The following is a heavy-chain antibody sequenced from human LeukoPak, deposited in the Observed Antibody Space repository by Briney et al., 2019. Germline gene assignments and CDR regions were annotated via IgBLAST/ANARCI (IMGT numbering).Heavy chain of an antibody. Sequence: ASVKVSCKASGYTFTSYAMHWVRQAPGQRLEWMGWINAGNGNTKYSQKFQGRVTITRDTSASTAYMELSSLRSEDTAVYYCARVLSPEPRYNWIGDAFDIWGQGTMVTVSS. D-gene: IGHD1-20*01. CDR3: ARVLSPEPRYNWIGDAFDI. J-gene: IGHJ3*02. V-gene: IGHV1-3*01. CDR1: GYTFTSYA. CDR2: INAGNGNT.